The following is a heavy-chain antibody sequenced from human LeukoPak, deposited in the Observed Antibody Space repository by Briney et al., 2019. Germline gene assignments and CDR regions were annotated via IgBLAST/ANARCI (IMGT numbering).Heavy chain of an antibody. CDR3: ARATVAGWGNFDY. V-gene: IGHV3-74*01. Sequence: GGSLRLSCAASGFAFSTYWMHWVRQAPGKGLVWVSRINGDGSSTSYADSVKGRFTISRDNAKNTLYLQMNSLRAEDTAVYYCARATVAGWGNFDYWGQGTLVTVSS. J-gene: IGHJ4*02. D-gene: IGHD6-19*01. CDR1: GFAFSTYW. CDR2: INGDGSST.